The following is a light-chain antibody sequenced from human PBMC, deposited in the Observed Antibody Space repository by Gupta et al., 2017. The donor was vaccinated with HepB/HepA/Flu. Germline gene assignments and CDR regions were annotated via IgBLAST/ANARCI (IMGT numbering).Light chain of an antibody. Sequence: SYELTRPPSVSVSPGQTATITCTGDKLGGKFVCWYQQKSDQSPVLVIYQDSKPPSGIPERFCCSNYGKTAVLTIGGTQTMDESAYLSQEWRSNTWLFGGGTKLTVL. CDR3: QEWRSNTWL. J-gene: IGLJ3*02. V-gene: IGLV3-1*01. CDR2: QDS. CDR1: KLGGKF.